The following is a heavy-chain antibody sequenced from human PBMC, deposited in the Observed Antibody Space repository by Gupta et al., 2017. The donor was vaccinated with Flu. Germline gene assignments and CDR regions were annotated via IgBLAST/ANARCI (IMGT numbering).Heavy chain of an antibody. CDR2: ISWNSGSI. V-gene: IGHV3-9*01. Sequence: EVQLVESGGGLVQPGRSLRLSCAASGFTFDDYAMHWVRQAPGKGLEWVSGISWNSGSIGYADSVKGRFTISRDNAKNSLYLQMNSLRAEDTALYYCAKDTAGAVAGDFDYWGQGTLVTVSS. D-gene: IGHD6-19*01. J-gene: IGHJ4*02. CDR1: GFTFDDYA. CDR3: AKDTAGAVAGDFDY.